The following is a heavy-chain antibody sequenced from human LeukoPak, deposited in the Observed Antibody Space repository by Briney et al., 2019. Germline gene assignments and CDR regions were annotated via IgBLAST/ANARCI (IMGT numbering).Heavy chain of an antibody. D-gene: IGHD6-13*01. Sequence: SVKVSCKASRGTFGSYAISWVRQAPGQGLEWMGGIIPIFGTANYAQKFQGRVTITADESTSTAYMELSSLRSEDTAVYYCARAAYSSSWYFWFDPWGQGTLVTVSS. V-gene: IGHV1-69*13. CDR3: ARAAYSSSWYFWFDP. J-gene: IGHJ5*02. CDR2: IIPIFGTA. CDR1: RGTFGSYA.